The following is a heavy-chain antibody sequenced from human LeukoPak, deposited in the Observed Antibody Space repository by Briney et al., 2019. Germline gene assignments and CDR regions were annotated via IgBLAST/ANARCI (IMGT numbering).Heavy chain of an antibody. Sequence: ASVKVSCKASGYTFTGYYMHWVRQAPGHGLEWMGWINPNSGGTNYAQKFQGRVTMTRDTSISTAYMELSRLRSDDTAVYYCARAPVGYYYMDVWGKGTTVTVSS. CDR2: INPNSGGT. D-gene: IGHD1-26*01. J-gene: IGHJ6*03. CDR3: ARAPVGYYYMDV. V-gene: IGHV1-2*02. CDR1: GYTFTGYY.